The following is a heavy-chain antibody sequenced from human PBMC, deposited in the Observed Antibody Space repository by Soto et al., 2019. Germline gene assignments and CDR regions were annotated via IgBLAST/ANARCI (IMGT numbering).Heavy chain of an antibody. CDR1: GFSLTTSGVG. J-gene: IGHJ4*02. V-gene: IGHV2-5*02. CDR3: AQRVLRTFFGLVTTTAIYFDF. D-gene: IGHD3-3*01. CDR2: IYWDDDM. Sequence: QITLNESGPTVVRPTETLTLTCRFSGFSLTTSGVGVGWIRQSPGKAPEWLALIYWDDDMRYSASLKSRLTITKDTSKNQVVMTVSDLDPADTATYYCAQRVLRTFFGLVTTTAIYFDFWGQGTPVAVSS.